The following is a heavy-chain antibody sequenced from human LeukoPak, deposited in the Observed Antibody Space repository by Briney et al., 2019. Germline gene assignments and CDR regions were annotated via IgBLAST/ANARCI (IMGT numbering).Heavy chain of an antibody. D-gene: IGHD3-22*01. V-gene: IGHV4-39*01. CDR1: GGSISSSSYY. CDR2: IYYSGST. Sequence: SETLSLTCTVSGGSISSSSYYWGWIRQPPGKGLEWIGRIYYSGSTYYNPSLKSRVTISVDTSKNQFSLKLSSVTAADTAVYYCASFYDSSGYYYSLDAFDIWGQGTMVTVSS. J-gene: IGHJ3*02. CDR3: ASFYDSSGYYYSLDAFDI.